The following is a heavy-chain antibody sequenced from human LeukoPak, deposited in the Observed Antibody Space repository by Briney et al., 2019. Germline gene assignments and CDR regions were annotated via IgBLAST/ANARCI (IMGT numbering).Heavy chain of an antibody. J-gene: IGHJ6*02. CDR1: GFTVSSNY. CDR3: ARDQQFSSGSYVGYYGMDV. Sequence: PGGSLRLSCAASGFTVSSNYMSWVRQAPGKGLEWVSVIYSGGSTYYADSVKGRFTISRDNSKNTLYLQMNSLRAEDTAVYYCARDQQFSSGSYVGYYGMDVWGQGTTVTVSS. CDR2: IYSGGST. D-gene: IGHD3-10*01. V-gene: IGHV3-53*01.